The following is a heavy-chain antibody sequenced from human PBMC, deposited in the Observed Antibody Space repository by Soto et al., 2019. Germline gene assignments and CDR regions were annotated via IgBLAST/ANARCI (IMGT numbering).Heavy chain of an antibody. J-gene: IGHJ4*02. V-gene: IGHV1-69*13. CDR3: ASASEMATRNDY. Sequence: SVKVSCKASGGTFSSYAISWVRQAPGQGLEWMGGIIPIFGTANYAQKFQGRVTITADESTSTAYMELSSLRSEDTAVYYCASASEMATRNDYWGQGTLVTVSS. CDR1: GGTFSSYA. D-gene: IGHD5-12*01. CDR2: IIPIFGTA.